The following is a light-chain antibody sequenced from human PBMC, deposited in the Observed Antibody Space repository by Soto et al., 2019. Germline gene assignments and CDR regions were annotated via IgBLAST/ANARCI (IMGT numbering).Light chain of an antibody. J-gene: IGKJ2*01. CDR3: QQYNNWPYT. CDR2: GAS. Sequence: VVTQSPASLSVSPGDRVTISCRAVPISSTLAWHQQRPGQAPRLLIYGASVRATGVPARFSGSGSGTEFTLTINSLQSEDYAVYFCQQYNNWPYTFGQGTKVEI. V-gene: IGKV3-15*01. CDR1: PISST.